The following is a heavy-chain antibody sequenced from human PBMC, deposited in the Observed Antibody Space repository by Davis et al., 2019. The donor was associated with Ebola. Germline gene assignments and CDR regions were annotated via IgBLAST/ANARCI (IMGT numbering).Heavy chain of an antibody. D-gene: IGHD3-10*01. J-gene: IGHJ4*02. V-gene: IGHV3-30*02. Sequence: GRFTISRDNSKKTLYLQMNTLRGEDTAVYYCAKDFGFHYWGQGTLVTVSS. CDR3: AKDFGFHY.